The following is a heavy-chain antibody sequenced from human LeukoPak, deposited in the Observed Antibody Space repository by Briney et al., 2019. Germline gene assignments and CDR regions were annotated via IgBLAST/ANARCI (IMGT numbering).Heavy chain of an antibody. CDR1: GLTFSSYA. CDR3: ARGEIVGATTGVDY. D-gene: IGHD1-26*01. Sequence: GRSLRLSCAASGLTFSSYAMHWVRQAPGKGLEWVAVISYDGSNKYYADSVKGRFTISRDNSKNTLYLQMNSLRAEDTAVYYCARGEIVGATTGVDYWGQGTLVTVSS. V-gene: IGHV3-30-3*01. J-gene: IGHJ4*02. CDR2: ISYDGSNK.